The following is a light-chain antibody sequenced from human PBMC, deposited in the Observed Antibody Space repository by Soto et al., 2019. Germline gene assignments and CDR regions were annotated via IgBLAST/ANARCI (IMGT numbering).Light chain of an antibody. CDR2: SAS. V-gene: IGKV3-15*01. CDR1: QSISTE. Sequence: EIVMTQSPATLYVSPGERATLSCRASQSISTELAWYQQKPGQPPRRLIYSASTRATGVPARFTGSGSGSELTLTLSGLQSEDFAVYYWQKGHYWPLNLGQGTRLEI. CDR3: QKGHYWPLN. J-gene: IGKJ2*01.